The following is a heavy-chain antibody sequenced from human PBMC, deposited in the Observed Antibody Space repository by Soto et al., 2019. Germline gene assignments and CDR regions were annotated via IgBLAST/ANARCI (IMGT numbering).Heavy chain of an antibody. CDR2: INAGNGNT. V-gene: IGHV1-3*01. D-gene: IGHD6-6*01. Sequence: GASVKVSCKASGYTFTSYAMHWVRQAPGQRLGWMGWINAGNGNTKYSQKFQGRFTISRDNAKNSLYLQMDSLGAEDTAVYYCARAAAARPAAWYWGQGTLVTVSS. CDR1: GYTFTSYA. J-gene: IGHJ4*02. CDR3: ARAAAARPAAWY.